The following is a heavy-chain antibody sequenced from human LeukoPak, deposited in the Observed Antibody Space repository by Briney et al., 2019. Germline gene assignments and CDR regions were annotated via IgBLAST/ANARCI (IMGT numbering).Heavy chain of an antibody. J-gene: IGHJ4*02. CDR3: ALLMMYAIDFDS. CDR2: ISSGSTYI. D-gene: IGHD2-8*01. CDR1: EFTFSTYS. V-gene: IGHV3-21*04. Sequence: GGSLRLSCAASEFTFSTYSMNWVRQAPGKGLEWVSSISSGSTYIYYADSVKGRFTISRDNSKNTLYLQMNSLRAEDTAVYYCALLMMYAIDFDSWGQGTLVTVSS.